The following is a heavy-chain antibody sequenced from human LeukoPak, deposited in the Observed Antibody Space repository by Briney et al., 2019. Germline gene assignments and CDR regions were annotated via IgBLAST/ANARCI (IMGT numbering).Heavy chain of an antibody. J-gene: IGHJ5*01. D-gene: IGHD6-19*01. V-gene: IGHV3-48*02. CDR1: GLSFSIYS. CDR2: ISGIRNLT. Sequence: GSLRLSCVASGLSFSIYSMNWVRQGPGKGLEWVSYISGIRNLTYYADSVKGRFTISRDNAKNSLYLQMDSLRDEDTAVYYCAREKGSGSGWFGYWGQGLLVTVSS. CDR3: AREKGSGSGWFGY.